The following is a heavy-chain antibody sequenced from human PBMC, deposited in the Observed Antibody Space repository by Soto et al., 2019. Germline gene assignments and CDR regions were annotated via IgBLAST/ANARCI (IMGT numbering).Heavy chain of an antibody. Sequence: GSGPTLVNPTQTLTLTCTFSGFSLSTSGMCVSWIRQPPGKALEWLALIDWDDDKYYRTSLKTRLTISKDTSKNQVILTMTNIDSVDTATYYCARSPQAAGMDVWGQGTTVTVSS. D-gene: IGHD6-25*01. CDR1: GFSLSTSGMC. J-gene: IGHJ6*02. V-gene: IGHV2-70*01. CDR2: IDWDDDK. CDR3: ARSPQAAGMDV.